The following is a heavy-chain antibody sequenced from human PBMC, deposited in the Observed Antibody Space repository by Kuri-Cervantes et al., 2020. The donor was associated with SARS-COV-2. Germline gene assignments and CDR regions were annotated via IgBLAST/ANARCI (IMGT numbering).Heavy chain of an antibody. CDR1: GFPFRSYW. CDR3: ARGGVVTADWYFDL. J-gene: IGHJ2*01. Sequence: GESLEISCAAPGFPFRSYWMHWVRQAPGKGLVWVSRTNSDGISTSYADSVKGRFTISRDNAKNTLYLQLNSLGAEDTAVYYCARGGVVTADWYFDLWGRGTLVTVSS. D-gene: IGHD2-21*02. V-gene: IGHV3-74*01. CDR2: TNSDGIST.